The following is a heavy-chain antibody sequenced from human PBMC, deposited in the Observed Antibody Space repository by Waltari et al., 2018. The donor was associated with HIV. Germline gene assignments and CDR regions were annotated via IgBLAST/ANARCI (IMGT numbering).Heavy chain of an antibody. CDR2: ISYSGTT. CDR1: GDSISDTPFY. Sequence: QLQMQESGPGLVKPSKTLSLTCSVSGDSISDTPFYWDWIRQPPGKGLEWIGSISYSGTTYSKASLSSRVIVSVDTPKNQFSLHLRSVTAADTAVYYCVRHWVYGSVPSAIRTFDNWGQGTLVTVSS. D-gene: IGHD3-10*01. J-gene: IGHJ4*02. V-gene: IGHV4-39*01. CDR3: VRHWVYGSVPSAIRTFDN.